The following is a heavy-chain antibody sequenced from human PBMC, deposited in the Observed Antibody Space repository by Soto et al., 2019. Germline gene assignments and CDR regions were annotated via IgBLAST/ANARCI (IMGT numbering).Heavy chain of an antibody. CDR2: IYYSGST. CDR3: ARHLPPAFWFQSWFDP. J-gene: IGHJ5*02. Sequence: SETLSLTCTVSGGSISSSSYYWGWIRQPPGKGLEWIGSIYYSGSTYYNPSLKSRVTISVDTSKNQFSLKLRSVTAADTAVYYCARHLPPAFWFQSWFDPWGQGTLVTVSS. D-gene: IGHD3-10*01. V-gene: IGHV4-39*01. CDR1: GGSISSSSYY.